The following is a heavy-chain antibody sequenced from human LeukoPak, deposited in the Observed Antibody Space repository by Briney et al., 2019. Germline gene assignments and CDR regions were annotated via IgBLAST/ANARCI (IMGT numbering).Heavy chain of an antibody. D-gene: IGHD6-13*01. V-gene: IGHV4-39*07. CDR2: IYYTGNT. Sequence: SETLSLTCSVSGGSISSSSYSWGWIRQPPGKGLEWIGTIYYTGNTYSNPSLKSRITISVDTSKNQFSLKLSSVTAADTAVYYCARGQQLPLLGSGFDYWGQGTLVTVSS. CDR1: GGSISSSSYS. CDR3: ARGQQLPLLGSGFDY. J-gene: IGHJ4*02.